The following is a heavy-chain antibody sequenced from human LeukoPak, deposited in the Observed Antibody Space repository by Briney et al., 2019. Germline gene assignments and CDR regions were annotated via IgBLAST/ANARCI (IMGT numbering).Heavy chain of an antibody. CDR1: GFTFSSYS. CDR2: ISSGSSYI. V-gene: IGHV3-21*01. CDR3: GAMVSDAFDI. J-gene: IGHJ3*02. Sequence: GGSLRLSCAASGFTFSSYSMNWVRQAPGKGLEWVSSISSGSSYIYYADSVKGRFTISRDNAKNSLYLQMNSLRAEDTAVYYCGAMVSDAFDIWGQGTMVTVSS. D-gene: IGHD5-18*01.